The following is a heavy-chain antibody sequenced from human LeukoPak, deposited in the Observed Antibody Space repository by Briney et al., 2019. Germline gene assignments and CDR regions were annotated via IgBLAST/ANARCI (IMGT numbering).Heavy chain of an antibody. CDR1: GYTFTSYD. CDR2: MNPNSGNT. Sequence: GASVKVSCKASGYTFTSYDINWERQATGQGLEWMGWMNPNSGNTGYAQKFQGRVTMTRNTSISTAYMELSSLRSEDTAVYYCARGRRAQSASYWFDPWGQGTLVTVSS. J-gene: IGHJ5*02. D-gene: IGHD3-10*01. CDR3: ARGRRAQSASYWFDP. V-gene: IGHV1-8*01.